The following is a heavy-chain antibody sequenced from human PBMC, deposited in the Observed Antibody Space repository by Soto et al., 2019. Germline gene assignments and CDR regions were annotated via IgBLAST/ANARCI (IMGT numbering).Heavy chain of an antibody. Sequence: GASVKVSCKASGYSFTSYGISWVRQAPGQGLEWMGWVSGYNADTIYVQKFQGRVTMTTDTSTSTAHMELRSLRYDDTAVYYCAYSSVKGTGVSRIGDFDYWGQGTRVTVSS. V-gene: IGHV1-18*01. J-gene: IGHJ4*02. CDR1: GYSFTSYG. D-gene: IGHD3-10*01. CDR3: AYSSVKGTGVSRIGDFDY. CDR2: VSGYNADT.